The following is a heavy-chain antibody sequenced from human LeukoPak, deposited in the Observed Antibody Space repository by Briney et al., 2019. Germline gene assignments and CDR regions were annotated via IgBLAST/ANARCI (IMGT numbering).Heavy chain of an antibody. Sequence: SVKVSCKASGGTFSSYAISWARQAPGQGLEWMGGIIPIFGTANYAQKFQGRITITADESTSTAYMELSSLRSEDTAVYYCARVVVPAYYYYMDVWGKGTTVTVSS. CDR2: IIPIFGTA. CDR1: GGTFSSYA. J-gene: IGHJ6*03. D-gene: IGHD2-2*01. CDR3: ARVVVPAYYYYMDV. V-gene: IGHV1-69*01.